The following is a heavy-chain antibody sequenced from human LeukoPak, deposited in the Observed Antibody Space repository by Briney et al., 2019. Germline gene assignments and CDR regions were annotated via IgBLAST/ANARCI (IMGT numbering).Heavy chain of an antibody. D-gene: IGHD2-15*01. CDR3: EAVLGGRDY. J-gene: IGHJ4*02. CDR1: GFTFSTYI. V-gene: IGHV3-21*01. CDR2: ISSSCAYI. Sequence: GGSLRLSCAASGFTFSTYIMNWVRQAPGKGLEWLSSISSSCAYIYYADSVKGRFTISRDNAKNSLFLQMNSLRAEDTAVYYCEAVLGGRDYWGQGTLVTVSS.